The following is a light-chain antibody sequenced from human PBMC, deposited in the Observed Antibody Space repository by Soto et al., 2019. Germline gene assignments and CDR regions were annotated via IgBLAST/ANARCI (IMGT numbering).Light chain of an antibody. CDR3: SSCTTGPTRV. CDR2: DVT. J-gene: IGLJ3*02. CDR1: SSDIGVYDF. Sequence: QSALTQPASVSGSPGQSITISCTGTSSDIGVYDFVSWYQQHPGRAPKLLIYDVTNRPSGISDRFSGSKSGNTASLTISGLQPEDEADYCCSSCTTGPTRVFGGGTKLTVL. V-gene: IGLV2-14*01.